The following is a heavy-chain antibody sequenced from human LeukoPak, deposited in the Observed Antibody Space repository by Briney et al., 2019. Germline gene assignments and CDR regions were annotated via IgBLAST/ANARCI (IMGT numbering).Heavy chain of an antibody. D-gene: IGHD5-12*01. CDR3: ATHRRSGSGGSENAFEI. Sequence: SETLSLTCTVSGDSTSSSTYYCDWIRQAPGKGLEWIGNIYDSGTTHYNPSLKSRVTISGDTSKNQFSLKLNSVTAADTAIYYCATHRRSGSGGSENAFEIWGQGTMVTVSS. CDR1: GDSTSSSTYY. CDR2: IYDSGTT. V-gene: IGHV4-39*01. J-gene: IGHJ3*02.